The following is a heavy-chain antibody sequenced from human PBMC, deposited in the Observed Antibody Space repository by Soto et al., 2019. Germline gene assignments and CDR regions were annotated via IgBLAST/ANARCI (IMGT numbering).Heavy chain of an antibody. CDR3: ARDLTDILAADPFYCCGIDV. CDR1: GFTFSSYG. CDR2: IGYDGSNK. D-gene: IGHD3-9*01. V-gene: IGHV3-33*01. Sequence: GSLRLSCAASGFTFSSYGMHWVRQAPGKGLEWVAVIGYDGSNKYYADSVKGRFTISRDNSKNTLYLQMNSLRAEDTAVYYWARDLTDILAADPFYCCGIDVWGQGTTVTVSS. J-gene: IGHJ6*02.